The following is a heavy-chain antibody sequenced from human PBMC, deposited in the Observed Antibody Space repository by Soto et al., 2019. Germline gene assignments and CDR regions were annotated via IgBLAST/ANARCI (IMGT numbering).Heavy chain of an antibody. Sequence: QVQLVQSGAEVKKPGSSVKVSCKASGGTFSSYRINWVRQAPGQGLEWVGGIVPIYRTADYAQKFQGRVTITDVETARTSYMELRSLKSQDMAVYYCVRDSGAKLSSSWGQGTLVTVSS. D-gene: IGHD6-13*01. CDR1: GGTFSSYR. CDR2: IVPIYRTA. J-gene: IGHJ4*02. V-gene: IGHV1-69*01. CDR3: VRDSGAKLSSS.